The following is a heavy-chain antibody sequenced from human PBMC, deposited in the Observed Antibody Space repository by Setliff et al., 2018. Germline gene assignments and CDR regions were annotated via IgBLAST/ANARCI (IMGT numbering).Heavy chain of an antibody. D-gene: IGHD3-9*01. CDR1: GGSFSDYY. CDR2: INHRGST. Sequence: KPSETLSLTCAVSGGSFSDYYWSWIRQPPGKGLEWIEEINHRGSTNYSPSLRSRVTISIDMSKNQFSLKVTSVTAADTAIYSCARDPHLTGGLDRWGQGTLVTVSS. J-gene: IGHJ5*02. V-gene: IGHV4-34*01. CDR3: ARDPHLTGGLDR.